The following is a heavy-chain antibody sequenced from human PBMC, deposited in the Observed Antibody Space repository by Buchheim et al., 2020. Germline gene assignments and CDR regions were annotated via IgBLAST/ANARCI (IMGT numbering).Heavy chain of an antibody. Sequence: VQLVESGGGLVQPGGSLRLSCAASGFTFSDYYMDWVRQAPGKGLEWVSYISSSSSYTNYADSVKGRFTISRDNAKNSLYLQMNSLRVEDTAVYYCARVSGYCSSTSCYTDYYYMDVWGKGTT. D-gene: IGHD2-2*02. CDR2: ISSSSSYT. CDR1: GFTFSDYY. V-gene: IGHV3-11*05. J-gene: IGHJ6*03. CDR3: ARVSGYCSSTSCYTDYYYMDV.